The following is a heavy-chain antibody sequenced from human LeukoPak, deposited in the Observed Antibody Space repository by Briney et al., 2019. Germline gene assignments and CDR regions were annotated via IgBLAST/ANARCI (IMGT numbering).Heavy chain of an antibody. CDR1: GYTFTSYH. CDR3: ARVGLAAAGQDY. CDR2: INPSGGST. V-gene: IGHV1-46*01. D-gene: IGHD6-13*01. Sequence: GASVKVSCKASGYTFTSYHMHWVRQVPGQGLEWMGIINPSGGSTSYAQKFQGRVTMTRDTSTSTVYMELSSLRSEDAAVYYCARVGLAAAGQDYWGQGTLVTVSS. J-gene: IGHJ4*02.